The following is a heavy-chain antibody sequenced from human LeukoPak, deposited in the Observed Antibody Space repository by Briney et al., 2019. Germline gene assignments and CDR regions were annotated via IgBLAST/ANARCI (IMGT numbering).Heavy chain of an antibody. J-gene: IGHJ4*02. V-gene: IGHV3-7*01. Sequence: TGGSLRLSCAASGFTFSNYWMSWVRQAPGKGLEWVANIKQDGSEKYYVDSVKGRITISRDNAKKSLYLQMNSLRPDDTAVYYCARQDSSGYSLYWGQGTLVTVSS. D-gene: IGHD3-22*01. CDR1: GFTFSNYW. CDR3: ARQDSSGYSLY. CDR2: IKQDGSEK.